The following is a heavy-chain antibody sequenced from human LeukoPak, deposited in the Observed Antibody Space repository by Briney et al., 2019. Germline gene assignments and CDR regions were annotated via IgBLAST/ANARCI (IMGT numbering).Heavy chain of an antibody. Sequence: SETLSLTCTVSGVSIISSSYDWGWIRQPPGKGLEWIGSINYSGSTDYDPSLKSRVTISVDASKNQFSLKMSSVTAADTAVYYCARHFDNWGQGTLVTVSS. CDR3: ARHFDN. V-gene: IGHV4-39*01. J-gene: IGHJ4*02. CDR1: GVSIISSSYD. CDR2: INYSGST.